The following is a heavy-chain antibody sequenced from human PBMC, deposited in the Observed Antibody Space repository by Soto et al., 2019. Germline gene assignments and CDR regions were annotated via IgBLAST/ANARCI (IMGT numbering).Heavy chain of an antibody. CDR3: ARVPFYDSSGRSYYFDY. CDR1: GGSISSGDYY. V-gene: IGHV4-30-4*01. D-gene: IGHD3-22*01. CDR2: IYYSGST. J-gene: IGHJ4*02. Sequence: SATLSLTCTVSGGSISSGDYYWSWIRQPPGKGLECIGYIYYSGSTYYNPSLKSRVTISVDTSKNQFSLKLSSVTAADTAVYYCARVPFYDSSGRSYYFDYWGQGTLVTVSS.